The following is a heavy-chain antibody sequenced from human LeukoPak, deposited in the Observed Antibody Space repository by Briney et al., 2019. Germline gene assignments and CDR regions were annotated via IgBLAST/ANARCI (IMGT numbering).Heavy chain of an antibody. CDR2: IKQDGSEK. D-gene: IGHD1-26*01. Sequence: GGSLRLSCAASGFTFSSYWKSWVRQAPGKGLEWVANIKQDGSEKYYVDSVKGRFTISRDNAKNSLYLQMNSLRAEDTAVYYCARVIHGRWKLGYYYYMDVWGKGTTVTVSS. CDR1: GFTFSSYW. CDR3: ARVIHGRWKLGYYYYMDV. J-gene: IGHJ6*03. V-gene: IGHV3-7*01.